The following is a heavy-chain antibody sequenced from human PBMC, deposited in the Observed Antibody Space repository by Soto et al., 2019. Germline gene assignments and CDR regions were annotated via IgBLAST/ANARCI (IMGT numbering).Heavy chain of an antibody. V-gene: IGHV3-21*01. Sequence: EVQLVESGGGLVKPGGSLRLSCAASGFTFSSYSMNWVRQAPGKGLEWVSSISSSSSYIYYADSVKGRFTISRDNAKNSLYLQMNSLRAEDTAVYYCARGDIFTGTAWFDPWGQGTLVTVSS. CDR1: GFTFSSYS. CDR2: ISSSSSYI. D-gene: IGHD3-9*01. J-gene: IGHJ5*02. CDR3: ARGDIFTGTAWFDP.